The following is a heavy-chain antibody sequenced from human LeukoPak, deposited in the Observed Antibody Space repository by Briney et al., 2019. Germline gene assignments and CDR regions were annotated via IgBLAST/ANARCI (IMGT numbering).Heavy chain of an antibody. CDR2: IIPIFGTA. J-gene: IGHJ4*02. CDR1: GYTFTSYG. V-gene: IGHV1-69*13. CDR3: ARSSSGEPYSSSWYTPFDY. D-gene: IGHD6-13*01. Sequence: GASVKVSCKASGYTFTSYGISWVRQAPGQGLEWMGGIIPIFGTANYAQKFQGRVTITADESTSTAYMELSSLRSEDTAVYYCARSSSGEPYSSSWYTPFDYWGQGTLVTVSS.